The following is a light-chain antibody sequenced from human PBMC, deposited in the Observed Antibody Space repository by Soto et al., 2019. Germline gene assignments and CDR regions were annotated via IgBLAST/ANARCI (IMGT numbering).Light chain of an antibody. CDR3: QQYDSYST. Sequence: DIHMTQSPSTLSASVGDRVTITCRASQSISSWLAWYQQKPGKAPKLLIYDASRLESGVPLRFSGGESGTEFTLIISRQLPDYFATYYCQQYDSYSTFGQGTKVDIK. CDR1: QSISSW. V-gene: IGKV1-5*01. CDR2: DAS. J-gene: IGKJ1*01.